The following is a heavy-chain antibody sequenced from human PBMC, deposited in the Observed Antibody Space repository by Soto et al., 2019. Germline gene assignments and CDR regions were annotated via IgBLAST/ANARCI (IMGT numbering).Heavy chain of an antibody. Sequence: QVQLVQSGAEVKKPGSSVKVSCKASGGTFSSYAISWVRQAPGQGLEWMGGIIPIFGTANYAQKFQGRVTITADESTSTAYMELSSLRSEDTAVYYCARLRGTVDDSSGYCWFGWFDPWGQGTLVTVSS. CDR2: IIPIFGTA. D-gene: IGHD3-22*01. CDR3: ARLRGTVDDSSGYCWFGWFDP. J-gene: IGHJ5*02. CDR1: GGTFSSYA. V-gene: IGHV1-69*01.